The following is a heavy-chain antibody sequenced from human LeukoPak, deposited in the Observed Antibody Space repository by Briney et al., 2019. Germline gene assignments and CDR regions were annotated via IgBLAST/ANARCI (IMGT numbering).Heavy chain of an antibody. V-gene: IGHV4-59*01. CDR1: GGSISSYY. CDR3: ARDEVYYDDVWGSYRYTGYFQH. D-gene: IGHD3-16*02. Sequence: SETLSLTCTVSGGSISSYYWSWIRQPPGKGLEWIGYIYYSGSTNYNPSLKSRVTISVDTSKNQFSLKLSSVTAADTTVYYCARDEVYYDDVWGSYRYTGYFQHWGQGTLVTVSS. CDR2: IYYSGST. J-gene: IGHJ1*01.